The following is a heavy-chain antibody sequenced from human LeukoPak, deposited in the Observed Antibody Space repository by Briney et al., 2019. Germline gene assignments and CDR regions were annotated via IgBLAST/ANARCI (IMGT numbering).Heavy chain of an antibody. Sequence: SETLSLTCAVYGGSFSGYYWTWIRQPPGKGLEWIGEINHSGSTNYNPSLKSRVTISVDTSKNQFSLNLSSVTAADTAVYYCARLGGEGIIQYYFDYWGQGTLVTVSS. D-gene: IGHD2-15*01. J-gene: IGHJ4*02. V-gene: IGHV4-34*01. CDR3: ARLGGEGIIQYYFDY. CDR1: GGSFSGYY. CDR2: INHSGST.